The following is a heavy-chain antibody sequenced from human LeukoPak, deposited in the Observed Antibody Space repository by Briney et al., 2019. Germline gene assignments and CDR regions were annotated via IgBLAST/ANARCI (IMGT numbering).Heavy chain of an antibody. Sequence: ASVKVSCKASGYTFTGYYMHWVRQAPGQGLEWMGWINPNSGGTNYAQKFQGRVTMTRDTSISTAYMELSRLRSDDTAVYYCARAPFGTSPGYYFDYWGQGTLVTVSS. CDR1: GYTFTGYY. CDR2: INPNSGGT. D-gene: IGHD2/OR15-2a*01. V-gene: IGHV1-2*02. J-gene: IGHJ4*02. CDR3: ARAPFGTSPGYYFDY.